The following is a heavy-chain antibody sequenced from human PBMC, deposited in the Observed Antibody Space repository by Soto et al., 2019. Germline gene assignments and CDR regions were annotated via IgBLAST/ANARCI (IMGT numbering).Heavy chain of an antibody. CDR2: INAGNGNT. CDR3: ARDAAANPRYYYYGMDV. V-gene: IGHV1-3*01. CDR1: GYTFTSYA. D-gene: IGHD6-13*01. J-gene: IGHJ6*02. Sequence: SCKASGYTFTSYAMHWVRQAPGQRLEWMGWINAGNGNTKYSQKFQGRVTITRDTSASTAYMELSSLRSEDTAVYYCARDAAANPRYYYYGMDVWGQGTTVTVSS.